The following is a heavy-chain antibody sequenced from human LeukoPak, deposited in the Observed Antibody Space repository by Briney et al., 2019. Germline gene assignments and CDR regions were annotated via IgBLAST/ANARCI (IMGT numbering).Heavy chain of an antibody. Sequence: PGGSLRLSCAASGFTFNSYAMSWVRQAPGKGLEWVSAISGSGGSTYYADSVKGRFTISRDNSKNTLYLQMNSLRAEDTAVYYCAKDSTETKYYYYYGMDVWGQGTTVTVSS. V-gene: IGHV3-23*01. CDR2: ISGSGGST. D-gene: IGHD1-1*01. CDR3: AKDSTETKYYYYYGMDV. CDR1: GFTFNSYA. J-gene: IGHJ6*02.